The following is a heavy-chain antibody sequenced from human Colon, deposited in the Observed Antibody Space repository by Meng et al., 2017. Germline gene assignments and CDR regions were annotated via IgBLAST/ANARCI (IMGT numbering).Heavy chain of an antibody. V-gene: IGHV3-30*04. Sequence: GGGIDQPRRSLRLSCEAVVFSFGSYSMHLVRQAPGERLGLVAVTSCDEGTKNYSDSMRGRFTIARYNSKNTLYLQMNSLRAEDASLYYCAREPDHRCWRDTWGQGTLVTVSS. CDR1: VFSFGSYS. D-gene: IGHD1-14*01. J-gene: IGHJ5*02. CDR2: TSCDEGTK. CDR3: AREPDHRCWRDT.